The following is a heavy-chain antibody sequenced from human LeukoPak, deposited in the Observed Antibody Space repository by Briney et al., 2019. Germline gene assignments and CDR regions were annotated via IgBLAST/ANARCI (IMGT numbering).Heavy chain of an antibody. V-gene: IGHV1-69*06. CDR1: GGTFSSYA. CDR3: GVVITTWIDY. D-gene: IGHD3-22*01. J-gene: IGHJ4*02. CDR2: IIPIFGTA. Sequence: SVKVSCKASGGTFSSYAISWVRQAPGQGLEWMGGIIPIFGTANYAQKFQGRVTITADKSTSTVYMELSSLRSEDTAVYYCGVVITTWIDYWGQGTLVTVSS.